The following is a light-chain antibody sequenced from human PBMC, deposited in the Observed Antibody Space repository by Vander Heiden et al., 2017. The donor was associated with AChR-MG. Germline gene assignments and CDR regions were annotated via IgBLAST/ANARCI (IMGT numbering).Light chain of an antibody. CDR2: GAS. CDR1: QSISTY. V-gene: IGKV3-15*01. Sequence: ETVMTQSPATLSVSPGERATLSCRASQSISTYLAWYQQKPGQAPRLLIYGASTRATDIPARFSGTGSGTEFTLTISSLQSEDFALYYCQQYYNWPYFAFGHGTKVDVK. CDR3: QQYYNWPYFA. J-gene: IGKJ3*01.